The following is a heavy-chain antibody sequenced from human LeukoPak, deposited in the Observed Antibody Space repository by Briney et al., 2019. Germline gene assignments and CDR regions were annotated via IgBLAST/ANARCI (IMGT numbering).Heavy chain of an antibody. CDR1: GYSITSAYY. CDR2: FFLKGST. CDR3: ARSNYDILTGSFGWFDP. V-gene: IGHV4-38-2*02. D-gene: IGHD3-9*01. Sequence: SETLSLTCTVSGYSITSAYYWGWIRQPPGKGLEWIGSFFLKGSTYYNPSLKSRVTISVDTSKNQFSLKLSSVTAADTAVYYCARSNYDILTGSFGWFDPWGQGTLVTVSS. J-gene: IGHJ5*02.